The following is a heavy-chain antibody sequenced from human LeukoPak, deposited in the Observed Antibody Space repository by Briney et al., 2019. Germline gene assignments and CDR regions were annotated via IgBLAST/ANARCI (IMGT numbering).Heavy chain of an antibody. CDR2: ITSTGRYI. Sequence: PGGCLRLSCAASGFTFSSHSMTWVRQAPGKGLKWVSSITSTGRYIFYADSLKGRFTISRDNAKKSLYLQMNSLRAEDTAVYYCARLRNVGGNPHPFNVWGQGTTVTVSS. CDR1: GFTFSSHS. D-gene: IGHD4-23*01. V-gene: IGHV3-21*01. CDR3: ARLRNVGGNPHPFNV. J-gene: IGHJ3*01.